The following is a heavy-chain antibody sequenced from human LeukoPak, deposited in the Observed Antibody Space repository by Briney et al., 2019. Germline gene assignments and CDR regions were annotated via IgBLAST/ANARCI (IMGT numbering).Heavy chain of an antibody. CDR1: GYTFTSYA. D-gene: IGHD6-25*01. V-gene: IGHV7-4-1*02. CDR2: INTNTGNP. Sequence: ASVKVSCKASGYTFTSYAMNWVRQAPGQGLEWMGWINTNTGNPTYAQGFTGRFVFSLDTSVSTAYLQISSLKAEDTAVYYCARGAGSYDYYYYGMDVWGQGTMVTVSS. CDR3: ARGAGSYDYYYYGMDV. J-gene: IGHJ6*02.